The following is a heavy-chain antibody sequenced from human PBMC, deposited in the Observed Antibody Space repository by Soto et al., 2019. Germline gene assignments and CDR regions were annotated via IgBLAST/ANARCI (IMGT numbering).Heavy chain of an antibody. V-gene: IGHV3-30-3*01. CDR1: GFTFSSYA. CDR2: ISYDGSNK. J-gene: IGHJ2*01. D-gene: IGHD5-12*01. CDR3: ARDDLVGVGGYLPPDWYFDL. Sequence: QVQLVESGGGVVQPGRSLRLSCAASGFTFSSYAMHWVRQAPGKGLEWVAVISYDGSNKYYADSVKGRFTISRDNSKNTLYLQMNSLRAEDTAVYYCARDDLVGVGGYLPPDWYFDLWGRGTLVTVSS.